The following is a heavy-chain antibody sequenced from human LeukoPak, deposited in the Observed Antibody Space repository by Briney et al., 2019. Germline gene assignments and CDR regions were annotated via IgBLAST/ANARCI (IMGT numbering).Heavy chain of an antibody. D-gene: IGHD3-3*01. J-gene: IGHJ5*02. CDR2: ISAYNGNT. V-gene: IGHV1-18*01. Sequence: ASVKVSCKASGYTFTSYGISWVRQAPGQGLEWMGWISAYNGNTNYAQKLQGRVTMTTDTSTSTAYMELRSLRSDDTAVYYCARYKYYDFWGCYLTEYWFDPWGQGTLVTVSS. CDR3: ARYKYYDFWGCYLTEYWFDP. CDR1: GYTFTSYG.